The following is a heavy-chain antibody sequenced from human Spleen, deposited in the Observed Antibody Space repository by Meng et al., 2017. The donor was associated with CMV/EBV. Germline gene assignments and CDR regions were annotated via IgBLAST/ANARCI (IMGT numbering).Heavy chain of an antibody. D-gene: IGHD3-10*01. CDR2: INWNGGST. Sequence: LSLTCAASGFTFDDYGMNWVRQAPGKGLEWVSGINWNGGSTGYADSVKGRFTISRDNAKNSLYLQMNSLRVEDTAVYYCAKDREYYGSGNTIDYWGQGTLVTVSS. V-gene: IGHV3-20*04. J-gene: IGHJ4*02. CDR3: AKDREYYGSGNTIDY. CDR1: GFTFDDYG.